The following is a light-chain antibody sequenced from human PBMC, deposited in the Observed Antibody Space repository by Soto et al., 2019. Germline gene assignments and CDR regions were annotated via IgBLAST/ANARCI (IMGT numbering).Light chain of an antibody. V-gene: IGKV1-5*01. J-gene: IGKJ1*01. CDR1: QSISRW. CDR2: DAP. Sequence: DIQMTQSPSTLSASVGDRVAISCRASQSISRWLAWYQQKPGKAPNLLIYDAPSLQSGVPSRFSGIGSGTEFTLTISSLQPDDFATYYCQQYNSHWTFGQGTKVDIK. CDR3: QQYNSHWT.